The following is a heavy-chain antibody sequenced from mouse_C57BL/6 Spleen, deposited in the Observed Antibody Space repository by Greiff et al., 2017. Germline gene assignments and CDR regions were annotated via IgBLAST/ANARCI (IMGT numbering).Heavy chain of an antibody. J-gene: IGHJ2*01. CDR1: GYTFTSYW. Sequence: QVQLQQPGAELVKPGASVKLSCKASGYTFTSYWMHWVKQRPGQGLEWIGMIHPNSGSTNYNEKFKSKATLTVDKSSSTAYMQLSSLTSEDSAVYFCARSNLSIYYYYFDYWGQGTTLTVSS. V-gene: IGHV1-64*01. D-gene: IGHD1-1*01. CDR2: IHPNSGST. CDR3: ARSNLSIYYYYFDY.